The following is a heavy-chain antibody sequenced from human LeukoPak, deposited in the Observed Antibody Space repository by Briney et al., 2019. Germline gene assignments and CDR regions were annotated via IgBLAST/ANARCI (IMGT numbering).Heavy chain of an antibody. CDR1: GFTFSSYS. CDR2: ISSSSSYI. J-gene: IGHJ6*03. D-gene: IGHD3-22*01. Sequence: GGSLRLSCAASGFTFSSYSMNWVRQAPGKGLEWVSSISSSSSYIYYADSVKGRFTISRDNAKNSLYLQMNSLRAEDTAVYYCARDLQYYYDSRGYYPLDYYMDVWGKWTTVTVSS. CDR3: ARDLQYYYDSRGYYPLDYYMDV. V-gene: IGHV3-21*01.